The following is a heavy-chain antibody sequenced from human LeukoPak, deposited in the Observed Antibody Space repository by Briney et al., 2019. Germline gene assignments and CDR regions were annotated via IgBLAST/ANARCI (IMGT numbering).Heavy chain of an antibody. J-gene: IGHJ4*02. CDR2: INPNSGGT. V-gene: IGHV1-2*02. Sequence: ASVKVSCKASGYTFTGCYMHWVRQAPGQGLGWMGWINPNSGGTNYAQKFQGRVTMTRDTSISTAYMELSRLRSDDTAVYYCARDPIPLCWQQGEFDYWGQGTLVTVSS. D-gene: IGHD3-10*02. CDR1: GYTFTGCY. CDR3: ARDPIPLCWQQGEFDY.